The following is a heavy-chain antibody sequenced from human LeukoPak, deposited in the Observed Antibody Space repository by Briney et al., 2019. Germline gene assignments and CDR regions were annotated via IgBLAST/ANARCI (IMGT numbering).Heavy chain of an antibody. CDR3: ARAKGIYSSSFGQDPHHYFDY. Sequence: ASVKVSCKASGGTFSSYAISWVRQAPGQGLEWMGGIIPIFGTANYAQKFQGRVTITAGESTSTAYMELSSLRSEDTAVYYCARAKGIYSSSFGQDPHHYFDYWGQGTLVTVSS. D-gene: IGHD6-13*01. CDR1: GGTFSSYA. V-gene: IGHV1-69*13. CDR2: IIPIFGTA. J-gene: IGHJ4*02.